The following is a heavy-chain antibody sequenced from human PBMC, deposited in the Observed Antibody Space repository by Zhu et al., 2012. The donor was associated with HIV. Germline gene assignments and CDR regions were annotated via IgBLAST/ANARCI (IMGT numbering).Heavy chain of an antibody. CDR3: ARRRVPIALGFDY. J-gene: IGHJ4*02. Sequence: MSRMIISIDTSKNQFSLQLTSVTAADTAVYFCARRRVPIALGFDYWGQGALVTVSA. D-gene: IGHD2-21*01. V-gene: IGHV4-39*01.